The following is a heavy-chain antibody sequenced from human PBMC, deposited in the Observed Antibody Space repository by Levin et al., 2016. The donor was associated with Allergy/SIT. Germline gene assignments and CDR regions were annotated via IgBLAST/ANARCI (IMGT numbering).Heavy chain of an antibody. Sequence: WIRQPPGKGLEWVSIISGTSATTFYADSVKGRFTISSDNSGDTLYLQMNSLSAEDTALYYCAAGNNIFDYWGQGTLVTVSS. J-gene: IGHJ4*02. V-gene: IGHV3-23*01. D-gene: IGHD1-1*01. CDR3: AAGNNIFDY. CDR2: ISGTSATT.